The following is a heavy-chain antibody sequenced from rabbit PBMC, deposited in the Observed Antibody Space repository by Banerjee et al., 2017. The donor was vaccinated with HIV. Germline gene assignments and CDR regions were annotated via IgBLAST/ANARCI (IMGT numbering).Heavy chain of an antibody. V-gene: IGHV1S45*01. CDR2: IYAGNGGDT. J-gene: IGHJ4*01. CDR3: ARRGSGWGDDL. Sequence: QEQLEESGGGLVKPEGSLTLTCTASGFTLSSYWICWVRQAPGKGLEWITCIYAGNGGDTYYASWAKGRFTISKTSSTTVTLQMTSLTAADTATYFCARRGSGWGDDLWGPGTLVTVS. CDR1: GFTLSSYW. D-gene: IGHD4-1*01.